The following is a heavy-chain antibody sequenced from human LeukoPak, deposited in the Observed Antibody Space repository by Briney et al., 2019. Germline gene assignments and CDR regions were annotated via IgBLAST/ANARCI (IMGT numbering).Heavy chain of an antibody. CDR1: GFTFSSYW. CDR2: IKQDGSEK. J-gene: IGHJ4*02. CDR3: ATGTNYDSLDY. D-gene: IGHD3-3*01. Sequence: GGSLRLSCAASGFTFSSYWMSWVRQAPGKGLEWVANIKQDGSEKYYVDSVKGRFTISRDNAKNSLYLQMNSLRAEDTAVYYCATGTNYDSLDYWGQGTPVTVSS. V-gene: IGHV3-7*03.